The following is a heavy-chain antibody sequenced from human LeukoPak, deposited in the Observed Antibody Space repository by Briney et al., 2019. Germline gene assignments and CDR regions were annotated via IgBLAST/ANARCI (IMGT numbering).Heavy chain of an antibody. CDR2: ISAYNGNT. CDR1: GYTFTSYA. V-gene: IGHV1-18*01. Sequence: ASVKVSCKASGYTFTSYAMNWVRQAPGQGLEWMGWISAYNGNTNYAQKLQGRVTMTTDTSTSTAYMELRSLRSDDTAVYYCARGRSRITIFGVVIKDDAFDIWGQGTMVTVSS. CDR3: ARGRSRITIFGVVIKDDAFDI. J-gene: IGHJ3*02. D-gene: IGHD3-3*01.